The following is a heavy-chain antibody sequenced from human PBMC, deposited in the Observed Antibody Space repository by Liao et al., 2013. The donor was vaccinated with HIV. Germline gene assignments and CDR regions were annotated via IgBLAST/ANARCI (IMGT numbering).Heavy chain of an antibody. Sequence: QLQLQESGPGLVKPSGTLSLTCTVSGGSVSNSDYYWAWIRQPPGKGLEWISSVHYSGRTYYKPSLKGRVTTSVDASKNQFSLNVTSVTAADTAVYYCARGRGTSAFDIWGQGTMVTVSS. D-gene: IGHD1-1*01. CDR3: ARGRGTSAFDI. V-gene: IGHV4-39*07. CDR1: GGSVSNSDYY. CDR2: VHYSGRT. J-gene: IGHJ3*02.